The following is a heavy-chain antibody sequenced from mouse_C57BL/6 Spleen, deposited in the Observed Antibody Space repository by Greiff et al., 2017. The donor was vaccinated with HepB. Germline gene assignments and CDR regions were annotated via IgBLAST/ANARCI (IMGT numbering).Heavy chain of an antibody. CDR3: ATQLGSWFAY. CDR1: GFSLTSYG. D-gene: IGHD4-1*02. J-gene: IGHJ3*01. V-gene: IGHV2-2*01. CDR2: IWSGGST. Sequence: QVQLKQSGPGLVQPSQSLSITCTVSGFSLTSYGVHWVRQSPGKGLEWLGVIWSGGSTDYNAAFISRLSISKDNSKSQVFFKMNSLQADDTAIYYCATQLGSWFAYWGQGTLVTVSA.